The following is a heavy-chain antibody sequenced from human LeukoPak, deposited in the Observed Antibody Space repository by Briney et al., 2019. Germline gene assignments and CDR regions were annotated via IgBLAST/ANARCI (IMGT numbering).Heavy chain of an antibody. CDR2: INHSGST. J-gene: IGHJ4*02. CDR3: ARSRHRNYYYFDY. CDR1: GGSFSGYY. D-gene: IGHD4-11*01. Sequence: PSETLSLTCAVYGGSFSGYYWSWIRQPPGKGLEWIGEINHSGSTNYNPSLKSRVTISVDTSKNQFSLKLSSVTAADTAVYYCARSRHRNYYYFDYWGQGTLVTVSS. V-gene: IGHV4-34*01.